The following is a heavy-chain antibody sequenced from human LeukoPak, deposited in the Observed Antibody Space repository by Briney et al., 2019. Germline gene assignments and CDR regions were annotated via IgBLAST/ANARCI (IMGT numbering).Heavy chain of an antibody. V-gene: IGHV3-21*01. CDR1: GFTFRSYN. J-gene: IGHJ4*02. CDR3: ARGASRADY. Sequence: GGSLRLSCAASGFTFRSYNMNWVRQAPGKRPEWVSSISSSSSYIYYADSVKGRFTISRDNAKNSLCLQMNSLRAEDTALYYCARGASRADYWGQGTLVTVSS. CDR2: ISSSSSYI.